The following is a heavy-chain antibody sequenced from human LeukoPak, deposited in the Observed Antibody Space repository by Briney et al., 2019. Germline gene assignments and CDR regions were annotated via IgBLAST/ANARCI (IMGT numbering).Heavy chain of an antibody. Sequence: PSETLSLTCAVYGGSFSVYYWSWIRQPPGKGLEWIGEINHSGSTNYNPSLKSRVTISVDTSKNQFSLKLSSVTAADTAVYYCARESYYDSTSYWGQGTLVTVSS. CDR1: GGSFSVYY. CDR2: INHSGST. D-gene: IGHD3-22*01. V-gene: IGHV4-34*01. CDR3: ARESYYDSTSY. J-gene: IGHJ4*02.